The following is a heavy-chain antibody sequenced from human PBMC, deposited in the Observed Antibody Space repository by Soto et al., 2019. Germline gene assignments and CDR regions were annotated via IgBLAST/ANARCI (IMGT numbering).Heavy chain of an antibody. V-gene: IGHV1-8*02. D-gene: IGHD6-25*01. CDR2: ITANNGNT. CDR3: ARRKERSGPYYLDL. Sequence: ASLKFSCKTSGYTFTSYGIIWVRQAPGQGLEWMGWITANNGNTGFAQKFRGRINMTTNTSIGTAYLELSSLRSDDSAVYFCARRKERSGPYYLDLWGQGTQVTVSS. CDR1: GYTFTSYG. J-gene: IGHJ4*02.